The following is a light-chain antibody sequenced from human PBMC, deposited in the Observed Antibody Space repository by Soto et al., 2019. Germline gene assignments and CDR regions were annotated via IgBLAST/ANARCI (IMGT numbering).Light chain of an antibody. CDR2: EVT. V-gene: IGLV2-14*01. CDR3: SSYTSSNTLEV. CDR1: SSDIGIYKY. Sequence: QSALTQPASVSGSPGQSIAISCTGSSSDIGIYKYVSWYQQHPGKVPKLIIYEVTNRPSGVSNRFSGSKSGNTASLTISGLQAEDEADYYCSSYTSSNTLEVFGFGTKVTVL. J-gene: IGLJ1*01.